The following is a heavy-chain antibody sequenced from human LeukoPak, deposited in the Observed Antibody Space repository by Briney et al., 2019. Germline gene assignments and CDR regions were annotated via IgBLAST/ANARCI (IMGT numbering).Heavy chain of an antibody. J-gene: IGHJ3*02. V-gene: IGHV4-39*07. D-gene: IGHD2-8*01. CDR2: IYYSGST. CDR1: GGSISSSSYY. CDR3: ARSKMVWLFAFDI. Sequence: PSETLSLTCTVSGGSISSSSYYWGWIRQPPGKGLEWVGSIYYSGSTYYNPSLKSRVTISVDTSKNQFSLKLSSVTAADTAVYYCARSKMVWLFAFDIWGQGTMVTVSS.